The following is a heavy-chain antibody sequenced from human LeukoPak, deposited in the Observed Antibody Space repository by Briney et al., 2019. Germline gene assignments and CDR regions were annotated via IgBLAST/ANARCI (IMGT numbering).Heavy chain of an antibody. Sequence: GGSLSLSCAASGFTFSSYGMHWVRQAPGKGLEWVAFIRYDGSNKYYADSVKGRFTISRDNSKNTLYLQMNSLRAEDTAVYYCAKEGDTAMAKAADYWGQGTVVTVSS. D-gene: IGHD5-18*01. CDR3: AKEGDTAMAKAADY. CDR2: IRYDGSNK. J-gene: IGHJ4*02. V-gene: IGHV3-30*02. CDR1: GFTFSSYG.